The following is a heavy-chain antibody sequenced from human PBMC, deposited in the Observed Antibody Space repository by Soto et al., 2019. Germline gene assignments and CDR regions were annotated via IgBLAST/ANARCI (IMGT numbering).Heavy chain of an antibody. D-gene: IGHD3-10*01. V-gene: IGHV1-69*01. CDR2: IIPIFGTP. CDR1: GGIFSTYA. CDR3: ARDRDDYGSGNYYNRIDF. Sequence: QVQLVQSGAEVKKPGSSVKVSCKASGGIFSTYAISWLRRAPGQGLEWMGGIIPIFGTPNYAQRFQGRVKITADESTSTAYIELSRLRSEDTAVYYCARDRDDYGSGNYYNRIDFWGQGTLVTVSS. J-gene: IGHJ4*02.